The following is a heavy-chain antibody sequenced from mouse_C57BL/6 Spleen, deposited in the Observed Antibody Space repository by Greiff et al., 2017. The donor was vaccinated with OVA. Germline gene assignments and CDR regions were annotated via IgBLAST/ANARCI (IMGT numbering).Heavy chain of an antibody. CDR2: IYPGSGST. Sequence: QVQLQQPGAELVKPGASVKMSCKASGYTFTSYWITWVKQRPGQGLEWIGDIYPGSGSTNYNEKFKSKATLTVDTSSSTAYMQLSSLTSEDSAVYYCARKGGTPVTTGFDYWGQGTTLTVSS. V-gene: IGHV1-55*01. CDR1: GYTFTSYW. D-gene: IGHD2-2*01. CDR3: ARKGGTPVTTGFDY. J-gene: IGHJ2*01.